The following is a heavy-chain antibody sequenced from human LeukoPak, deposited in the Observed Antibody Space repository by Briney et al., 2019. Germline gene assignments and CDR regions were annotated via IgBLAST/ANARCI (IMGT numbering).Heavy chain of an antibody. CDR3: ARVKPRITMIVVVDWDDAFDI. V-gene: IGHV1-69*13. Sequence: SVKVSCKVSGGTFSSYAISWVRQAPGQGLEWMGGIIPIFGTANYAQKFQGRVTITADESTSTAYMELSSLRSEDTAVYYCARVKPRITMIVVVDWDDAFDIWGQGTMVTVSS. CDR1: GGTFSSYA. CDR2: IIPIFGTA. J-gene: IGHJ3*02. D-gene: IGHD3-22*01.